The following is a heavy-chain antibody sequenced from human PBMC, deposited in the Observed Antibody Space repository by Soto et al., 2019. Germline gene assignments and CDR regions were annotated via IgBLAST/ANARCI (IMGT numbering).Heavy chain of an antibody. CDR3: ARSGLEGSSWNIVYYYYGMDV. J-gene: IGHJ6*02. Sequence: ASVKVSCKASGYTFTGYYMHWVRQAPGQGLEWMGWINPNSGGTNYAQKFQGRVTMTRDTSISTAYMELSRLRSDDTAVYYCARSGLEGSSWNIVYYYYGMDVWGQGTTVTVSS. V-gene: IGHV1-2*02. D-gene: IGHD6-13*01. CDR1: GYTFTGYY. CDR2: INPNSGGT.